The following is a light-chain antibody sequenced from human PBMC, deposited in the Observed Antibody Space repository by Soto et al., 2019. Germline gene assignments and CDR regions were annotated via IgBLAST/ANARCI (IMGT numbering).Light chain of an antibody. CDR3: QHYNNWST. CDR1: QSVGSN. J-gene: IGKJ5*01. V-gene: IGKV3-15*01. Sequence: IVVTQSPATLSVSPEERATLSCRASQSVGSNLAWYQHKPGQAPRLLIYGASTRATGIPARFSGSGSGTEFTLTISSLQSEDFAVYYCQHYNNWSTFGQGTRLEIK. CDR2: GAS.